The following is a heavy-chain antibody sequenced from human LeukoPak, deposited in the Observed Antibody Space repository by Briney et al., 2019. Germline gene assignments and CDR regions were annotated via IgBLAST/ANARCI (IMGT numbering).Heavy chain of an antibody. J-gene: IGHJ6*02. Sequence: GESLKISCKGSGYSFTSYWIGWVRQMPGKGLEWMGIIYPGDSDTRYSPSFQGQVTISADKSISTAYLQWSILKASDTAMYYCARHSGSYPTYYYYYGMDVWGQGTTVTVSS. D-gene: IGHD1-26*01. CDR2: IYPGDSDT. CDR3: ARHSGSYPTYYYYYGMDV. CDR1: GYSFTSYW. V-gene: IGHV5-51*01.